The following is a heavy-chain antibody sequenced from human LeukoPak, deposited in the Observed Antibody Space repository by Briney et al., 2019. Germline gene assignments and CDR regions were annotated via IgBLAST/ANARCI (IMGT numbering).Heavy chain of an antibody. CDR2: IYYSGST. V-gene: IGHV4-59*01. J-gene: IGHJ3*02. CDR1: GGSISSYY. D-gene: IGHD3-22*01. CDR3: ARDRVSYDSSGLDAFDI. Sequence: SETLSLTCTVSGGSISSYYWSWIRQPPGKGLEWIGYIYYSGSTNYNPSLKSRVTISVDASKNQFSLKLSSVTAADTAVYYCARDRVSYDSSGLDAFDIWGQGTMVTVSS.